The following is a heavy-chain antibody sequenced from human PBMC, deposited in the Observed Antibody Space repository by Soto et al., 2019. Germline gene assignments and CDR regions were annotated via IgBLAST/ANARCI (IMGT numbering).Heavy chain of an antibody. CDR3: ARRREEWLSDY. D-gene: IGHD6-19*01. V-gene: IGHV3-23*01. CDR2: ISGSGGST. Sequence: EVQLLESGGGLVQPGGSLRLSCAASGFTFSSYAMSWVRQAPGKGLEWVSAISGSGGSTYYADSVKGRFTISRDNSKNKLYLQMDSLRTEDTALYYCARRREEWLSDYWGQGTLVTVSS. CDR1: GFTFSSYA. J-gene: IGHJ4*02.